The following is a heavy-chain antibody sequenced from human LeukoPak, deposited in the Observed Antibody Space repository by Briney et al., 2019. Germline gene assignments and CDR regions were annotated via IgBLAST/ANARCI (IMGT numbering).Heavy chain of an antibody. CDR1: GWSFSGYY. CDR2: INHSGST. Sequence: PSETLSLTCAVYGWSFSGYYWSWIRQPPGKGLEWIGEINHSGSTNYNPSLKSRVTISVDTSKNPFSLKLSSVTAADTAVYYCARARSLTGYYYTYYYYYMDVWGKGTTVTVSS. CDR3: ARARSLTGYYYTYYYYYMDV. J-gene: IGHJ6*03. V-gene: IGHV4-34*01. D-gene: IGHD3-9*01.